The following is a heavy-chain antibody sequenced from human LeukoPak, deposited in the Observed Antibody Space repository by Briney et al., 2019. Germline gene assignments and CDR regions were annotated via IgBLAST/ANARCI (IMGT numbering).Heavy chain of an antibody. V-gene: IGHV3-20*04. Sequence: GGSLRLSCAASGFTFDDYGMSWVRQAPGKGLEWVSGINWNGGSTGYADSVKGRFTISRDNAKNSLYLQMNSLRAEDTAVYYCAKGKSATVTTSYFDYWGQGTLVTVSS. D-gene: IGHD4-17*01. J-gene: IGHJ4*02. CDR3: AKGKSATVTTSYFDY. CDR2: INWNGGST. CDR1: GFTFDDYG.